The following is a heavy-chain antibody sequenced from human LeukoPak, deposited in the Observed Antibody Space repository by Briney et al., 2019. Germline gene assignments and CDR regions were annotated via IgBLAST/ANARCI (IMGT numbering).Heavy chain of an antibody. J-gene: IGHJ4*02. Sequence: GGSLRLSCAASGFTFDDYAMHWVRQAPGKGLEWVSLISWDGGSTYYADSVKGRFTISRDNSKNSLYLQMNSLRAEDTAVYYCAREGNYYVSWGQGTLVTVSS. CDR1: GFTFDDYA. V-gene: IGHV3-43D*03. CDR2: ISWDGGST. CDR3: AREGNYYVS.